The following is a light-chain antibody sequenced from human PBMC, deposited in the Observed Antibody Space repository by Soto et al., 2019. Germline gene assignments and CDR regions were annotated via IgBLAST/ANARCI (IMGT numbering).Light chain of an antibody. CDR1: QSISNH. CDR3: QQSDSPPFA. Sequence: DIQMTQSPSSLSASVGDRVTITCRASQSISNHLNWYQQKPGQAPKFLIYAASTLQSGVPSRFSGGGSGTEFTLTISSLQPEDFAAYYCQQSDSPPFAFGPGTRVDIK. J-gene: IGKJ3*01. CDR2: AAS. V-gene: IGKV1-39*01.